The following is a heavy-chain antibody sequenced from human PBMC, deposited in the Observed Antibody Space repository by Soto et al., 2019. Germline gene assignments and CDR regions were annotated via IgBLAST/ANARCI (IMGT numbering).Heavy chain of an antibody. CDR2: INAGNGNT. D-gene: IGHD3-10*01. CDR3: ARARKPGPIYYGSGSFLIRDY. Sequence: QVQLVQSGAEVKKPGASVKVSCKASGYTFTSYAMHWVRQAPGQRLEWMGWINAGNGNTKYSQKFQGRVTITRDTSASTAYMELSSLRSEDTAVYYCARARKPGPIYYGSGSFLIRDYWGQGTLVTVSS. J-gene: IGHJ4*02. CDR1: GYTFTSYA. V-gene: IGHV1-3*01.